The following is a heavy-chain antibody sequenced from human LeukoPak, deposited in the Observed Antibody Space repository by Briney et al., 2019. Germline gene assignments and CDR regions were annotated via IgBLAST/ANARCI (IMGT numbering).Heavy chain of an antibody. CDR3: ARAEDYDT. CDR1: GGTFSSYA. J-gene: IGHJ4*02. V-gene: IGHV1-18*01. CDR2: ISAYNGNT. Sequence: GSSVKVSCKASGGTFSSYAISWVRQAPGQGLEWMGWISAYNGNTNYAQKLQGRVTMTTDTSTSTAYMELRSLRSDDTAVYYCARAEDYDTWGQGTLVTVSS. D-gene: IGHD3-22*01.